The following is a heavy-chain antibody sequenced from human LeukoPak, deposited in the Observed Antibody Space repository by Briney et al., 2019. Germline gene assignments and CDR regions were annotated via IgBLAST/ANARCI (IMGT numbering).Heavy chain of an antibody. CDR3: AREGDGVQLWHTQINFDY. CDR2: IIPIFGTA. CDR1: GGTFSSYA. Sequence: SVKVSCKASGGTFSSYAISWVRQAPGQGLEWMGGIIPIFGTANYAQKFQGRVTITADESTSTAYMELSSLRSEDTAVYYCAREGDGVQLWHTQINFDYWGQGTLVTVSS. V-gene: IGHV1-69*01. D-gene: IGHD5-18*01. J-gene: IGHJ4*02.